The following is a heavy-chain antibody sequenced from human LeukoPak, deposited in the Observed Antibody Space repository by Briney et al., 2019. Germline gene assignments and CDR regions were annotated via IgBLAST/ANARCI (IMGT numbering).Heavy chain of an antibody. D-gene: IGHD5-12*01. CDR3: ARGSGYDSDY. J-gene: IGHJ4*02. CDR2: IFYRGST. CDR1: GGFISSTTYY. Sequence: SETLSLTCSVSGGFISSTTYYWGWIRQPPGMGLEWIGSIFYRGSTYYNPSLKSRVTISVDTSKNQFSLKLSSVTAADTAVYYCARGSGYDSDYWGQGTLVTVSS. V-gene: IGHV4-39*07.